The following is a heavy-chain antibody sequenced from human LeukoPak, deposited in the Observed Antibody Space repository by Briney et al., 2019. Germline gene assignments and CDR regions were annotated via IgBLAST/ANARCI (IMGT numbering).Heavy chain of an antibody. V-gene: IGHV3-30*18. J-gene: IGHJ4*02. CDR3: AKGRAKYYYDSTAYYILDF. Sequence: GGSLRLSCAASGFTFSNYGMHWVRQAPGKGLEWVALISYDGSNKYYADSVKGRFTISRDNSKNTLYLHVNSLRADDTAVYYCAKGRAKYYYDSTAYYILDFWGQGTLVTVSS. CDR1: GFTFSNYG. CDR2: ISYDGSNK. D-gene: IGHD3-22*01.